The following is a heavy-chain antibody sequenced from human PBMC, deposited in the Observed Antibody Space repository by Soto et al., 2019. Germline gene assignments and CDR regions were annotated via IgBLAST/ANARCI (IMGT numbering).Heavy chain of an antibody. CDR3: ATVPRHNWNGDALDI. CDR2: IYYSGST. D-gene: IGHD1-20*01. J-gene: IGHJ3*02. CDR1: GGSISSISYY. V-gene: IGHV4-39*07. Sequence: SETPSLTSTVSGGSISSISYYWGWIRQPPGKGLEWIGSIYYSGSTYYNPSLKSRVTISVDTSKNQFSLKLSSVTAADTAVYYCATVPRHNWNGDALDIWGQGIMVTVSS.